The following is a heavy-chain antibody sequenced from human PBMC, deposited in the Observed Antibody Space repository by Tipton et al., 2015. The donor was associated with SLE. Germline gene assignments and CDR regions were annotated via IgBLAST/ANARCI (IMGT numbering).Heavy chain of an antibody. V-gene: IGHV4-34*10. Sequence: PGLVKPSETLSLSCAVNGGSFSNYHWTWIRQTPGKGLEWIGEINRSGNTNYNPSLTSRVTMSIDRSANQFSLRLSSVTAADTAVYYCVRHRYKYGYEDFWGQGTLVSVSS. J-gene: IGHJ4*02. CDR1: GGSFSNYH. D-gene: IGHD5-18*01. CDR2: INRSGNT. CDR3: VRHRYKYGYEDF.